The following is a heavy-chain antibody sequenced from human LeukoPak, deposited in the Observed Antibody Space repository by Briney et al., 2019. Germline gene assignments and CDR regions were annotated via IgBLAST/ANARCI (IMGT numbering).Heavy chain of an antibody. CDR2: ISSNGGST. D-gene: IGHD3-22*01. J-gene: IGHJ6*03. CDR1: GFTFSSYA. CDR3: AKRSGPSGYYYNYYYYMDV. Sequence: GGSLRLSCAASGFTFSSYAMHWVRQAPGKGLEDVSAISSNGGSTYYANSVKGRFTISRDNYKNTLYLQMNSLRAEDTAVYYCAKRSGPSGYYYNYYYYMDVWGKGTTVTISS. V-gene: IGHV3-64*01.